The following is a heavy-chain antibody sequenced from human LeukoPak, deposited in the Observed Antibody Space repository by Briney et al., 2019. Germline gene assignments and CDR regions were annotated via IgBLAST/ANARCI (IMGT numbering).Heavy chain of an antibody. J-gene: IGHJ3*02. CDR2: ISWDGGST. CDR1: GFTFDDYA. CDR3: AKDMESSGGGNAFHI. V-gene: IGHV3-43D*03. Sequence: GGSLRLSCAGSGFTFDDYAMHWVRQAPGKGLEWVSLISWDGGSTYYADSVKGRFTISRDNSKNSLYLQMNSLRAEDTALYYCAKDMESSGGGNAFHIWGQGTMVTVSS. D-gene: IGHD3-10*01.